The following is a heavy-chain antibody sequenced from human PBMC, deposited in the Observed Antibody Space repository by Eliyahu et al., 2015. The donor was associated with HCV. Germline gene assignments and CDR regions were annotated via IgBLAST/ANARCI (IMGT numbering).Heavy chain of an antibody. D-gene: IGHD1/OR15-1a*01. J-gene: IGHJ3*02. V-gene: IGHV3-21*01. CDR3: ARDLNNDDAFDI. Sequence: EVQLVESGGGLVKPGGSLRLSCAASGFTFSSYSMNWVRQAPGKGLEWVSSISSSSSYIYYADSVKGRFTISRDNAKNSLYLQMNSLRAEDTAVYYCARDLNNDDAFDIWGQGTMVTVSS. CDR1: GFTFSSYS. CDR2: ISSSSSYI.